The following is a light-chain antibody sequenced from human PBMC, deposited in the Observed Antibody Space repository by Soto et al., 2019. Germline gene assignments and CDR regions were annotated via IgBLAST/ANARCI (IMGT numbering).Light chain of an antibody. V-gene: IGLV1-40*01. Sequence: QSVLTQPPSVSGAPGQRVTISCTGSSSNIGAGYDVHWYQQLPGTAPKLLIYGNSNRPSGVPDRFSGSKSGTSASLAITGLQAEDEAEYPCQSYVSSLRGFWVFGGGTTVTVL. CDR2: GNS. J-gene: IGLJ3*02. CDR3: QSYVSSLRGFWV. CDR1: SSNIGAGYD.